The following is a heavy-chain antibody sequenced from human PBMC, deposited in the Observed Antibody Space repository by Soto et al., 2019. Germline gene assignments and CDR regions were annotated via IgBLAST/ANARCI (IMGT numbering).Heavy chain of an antibody. Sequence: GGSLRLSCAASGFTFSNYWMHWVRQVPGKGLVWVSRVNRDGSGTGYADSVKGRFAISRDNAKNTLYLQMNSLRAEDSAVYCCAGQATDQLIDYWSKGTLVTVS. V-gene: IGHV3-74*01. CDR3: AGQATDQLIDY. CDR2: VNRDGSGT. J-gene: IGHJ4*02. CDR1: GFTFSNYW. D-gene: IGHD2-2*01.